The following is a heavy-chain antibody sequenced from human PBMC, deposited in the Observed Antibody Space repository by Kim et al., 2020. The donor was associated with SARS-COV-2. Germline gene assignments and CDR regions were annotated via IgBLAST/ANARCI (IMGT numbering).Heavy chain of an antibody. CDR1: GFTFSSYA. V-gene: IGHV3-30*04. D-gene: IGHD3-22*01. J-gene: IGHJ4*02. Sequence: GGSQRLSCAASGFTFSSYAMHWVRQAPGKGLEWVAVISYDGSNKYYADSVKGRFTISRDNSKNTLYLQMNSLRAEDTAVYYCAREDRRITMIVVVNTLDYWGQGTLVTVSS. CDR2: ISYDGSNK. CDR3: AREDRRITMIVVVNTLDY.